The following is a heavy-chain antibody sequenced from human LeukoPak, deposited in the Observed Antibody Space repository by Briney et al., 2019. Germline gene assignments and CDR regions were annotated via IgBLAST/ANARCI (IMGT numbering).Heavy chain of an antibody. Sequence: GGSLRLSCALSGFTSSSYWMHWVRQVPGKGLVWVSRINADGTYTVYADSVKGRFTISRDNAKNTLYLQMNSLRGEDTAVYYCGREIQAPGKTLEYWGQGTLVTVSS. CDR2: INADGTYT. J-gene: IGHJ4*02. CDR1: GFTSSSYW. CDR3: GREIQAPGKTLEY. V-gene: IGHV3-74*01.